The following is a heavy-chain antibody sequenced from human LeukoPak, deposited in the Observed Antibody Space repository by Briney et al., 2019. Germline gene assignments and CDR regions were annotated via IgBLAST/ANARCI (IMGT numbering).Heavy chain of an antibody. J-gene: IGHJ4*02. CDR3: VKDRTGTYTLDY. Sequence: GGSLRLSCAATGFTFSNYAIHWGRQAPGKGLEWVAFISDDGSRQHYADSVKGRFTISRDNSKNTLNLQMNSLRAEDTAVYYCVKDRTGTYTLDYWGQGTLVTVS. V-gene: IGHV3-30-3*01. D-gene: IGHD3-10*01. CDR1: GFTFSNYA. CDR2: ISDDGSRQ.